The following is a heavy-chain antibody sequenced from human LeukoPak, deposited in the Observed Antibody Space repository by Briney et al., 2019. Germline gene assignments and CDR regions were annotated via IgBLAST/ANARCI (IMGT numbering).Heavy chain of an antibody. CDR1: GFTFSSYG. V-gene: IGHV3-30*18. CDR3: AKSHFSGSIRWDFDY. D-gene: IGHD1-26*01. Sequence: GGSLRLSCAASGFTFSSYGMHWVRQAPGKGLEWVAVISYDGSNKYYADSVKGRFTISRDNSKNTLYLQMNSLRAEDTAVYYCAKSHFSGSIRWDFDYWGQGTLVTVSS. J-gene: IGHJ4*02. CDR2: ISYDGSNK.